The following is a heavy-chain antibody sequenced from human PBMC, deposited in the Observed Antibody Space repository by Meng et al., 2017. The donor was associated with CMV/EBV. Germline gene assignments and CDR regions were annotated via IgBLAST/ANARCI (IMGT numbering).Heavy chain of an antibody. V-gene: IGHV4-59*01. CDR3: ARDSQTPGIAAVGPVDYYYGMDV. D-gene: IGHD6-13*01. CDR2: IYYSGRT. CDR1: GGSISSYY. Sequence: SETLSLTCTVSGGSISSYYWSWIRQPPGKGLEWIGYIYYSGRTNYNPSLKSRVTISVDTSKNQFSLKLSSVTAADTAVYYCARDSQTPGIAAVGPVDYYYGMDVWGQGTTVTVSS. J-gene: IGHJ6*02.